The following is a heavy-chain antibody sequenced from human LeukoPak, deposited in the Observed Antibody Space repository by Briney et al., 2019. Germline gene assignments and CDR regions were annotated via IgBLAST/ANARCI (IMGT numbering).Heavy chain of an antibody. J-gene: IGHJ4*02. CDR3: AKPELPNNAINYYFDY. CDR2: ISGGGGTT. Sequence: GGSLRLSCTASGFTFSSYAMSWVRQAPGKGLDWVSSISGGGGTTYYADSVKGRFTISRDTSTLYLQMNSLRAEDTAVYYCAKPELPNNAINYYFDYWGRGTLVTVSS. V-gene: IGHV3-23*01. CDR1: GFTFSSYA. D-gene: IGHD2-21*01.